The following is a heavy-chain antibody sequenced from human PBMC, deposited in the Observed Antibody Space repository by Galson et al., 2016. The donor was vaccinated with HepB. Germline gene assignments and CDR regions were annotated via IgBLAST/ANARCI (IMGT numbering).Heavy chain of an antibody. V-gene: IGHV3-53*01. CDR1: GFTVSSDY. Sequence: SLRLSCAVSGFTVSSDYMSWVRQAPGKELEWVSVIYSGGDTYYADSVKGRFTISRDNSGNTLFLQMHSLSAEDTAVYYCAKGEFCSYITCPLEFWGQGTLVTVSS. CDR3: AKGEFCSYITCPLEF. D-gene: IGHD3-3*01. J-gene: IGHJ4*02. CDR2: IYSGGDT.